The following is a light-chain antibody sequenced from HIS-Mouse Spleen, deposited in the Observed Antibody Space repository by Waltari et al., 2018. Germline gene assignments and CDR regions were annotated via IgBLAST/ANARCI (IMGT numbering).Light chain of an antibody. V-gene: IGLV3-16*01. Sequence: SYELTPPPSVSVSLGQMARITCSGAALPKKYAYWYQSNPGQFPVMVIYKDSERPSGIPGRFSGSSSGTIVTLTIRGVQAEDEADYYCLSADSSGRVFGGGTKLTVL. CDR3: LSADSSGRV. CDR2: KDS. J-gene: IGLJ2*01. CDR1: ALPKKY.